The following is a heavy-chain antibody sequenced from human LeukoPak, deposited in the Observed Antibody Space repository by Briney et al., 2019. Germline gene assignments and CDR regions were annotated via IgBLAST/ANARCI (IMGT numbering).Heavy chain of an antibody. D-gene: IGHD5-24*01. CDR1: GYTFTSYG. J-gene: IGHJ6*03. CDR2: ISAYNGNT. V-gene: IGHV1-18*01. Sequence: ASVKVSCKASGYTFTSYGISWVRQAPGQGLEWMGWISAYNGNTNYAQKLQGRVTMTTDTSTSTAYMELRSLRSDDTAVYYCARFLGTRSGFQKVSYYYYYMDVWGKGTTVTVSS. CDR3: ARFLGTRSGFQKVSYYYYYMDV.